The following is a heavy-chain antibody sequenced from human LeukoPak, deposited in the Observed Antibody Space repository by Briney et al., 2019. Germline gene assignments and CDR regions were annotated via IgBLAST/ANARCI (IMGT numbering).Heavy chain of an antibody. CDR3: ARDPRGGTSRGNWFDP. CDR2: IYYSGST. CDR1: GGSISSYY. Sequence: SETLSLTCTVSGGSISSYYWSWIRQPPGKGLEWIGYIYYSGSTNYNPSLKSRVTISVDTSKNQFSLKLNSVTAADTAVYYCARDPRGGTSRGNWFDPWGQGTLVTVSS. D-gene: IGHD1-1*01. J-gene: IGHJ5*02. V-gene: IGHV4-59*01.